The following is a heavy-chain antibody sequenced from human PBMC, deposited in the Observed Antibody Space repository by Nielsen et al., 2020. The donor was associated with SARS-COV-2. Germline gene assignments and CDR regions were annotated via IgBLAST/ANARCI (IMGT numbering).Heavy chain of an antibody. J-gene: IGHJ6*02. CDR3: ARDIRSSSQYSYNYYGMDV. CDR1: GYTFSSYG. CDR2: INAYNGNT. Sequence: ASVKVSCKASGYTFSSYGITWVRQDPGQGLERMGWINAYNGNTNYAERFQGRVTMTTDPSTSTAYMELRSLRSDDTAVYYCARDIRSSSQYSYNYYGMDVWGQGTTVTVSS. V-gene: IGHV1-18*01. D-gene: IGHD6-6*01.